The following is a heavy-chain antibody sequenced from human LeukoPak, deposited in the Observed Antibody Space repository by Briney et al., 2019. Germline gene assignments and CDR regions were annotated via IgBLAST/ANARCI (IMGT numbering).Heavy chain of an antibody. D-gene: IGHD2/OR15-2a*01. CDR2: IRYDGSNK. CDR1: GFTFSSYG. J-gene: IGHJ4*02. Sequence: GGSLRLSCAASGFTFSSYGMYWVRQAPGKGLEWVAFIRYDGSNKYYADSVKGRFTISRDNSKNTLYLQMNSLRAEDTAVYYCARDDDPLLSRFDYWGQGTLVTVSS. CDR3: ARDDDPLLSRFDY. V-gene: IGHV3-30*02.